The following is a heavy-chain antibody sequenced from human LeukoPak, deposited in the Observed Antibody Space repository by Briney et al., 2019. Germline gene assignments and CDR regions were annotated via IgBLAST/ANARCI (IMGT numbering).Heavy chain of an antibody. CDR3: ARGGSYFDISGYYFY. CDR1: GFTFSDYY. J-gene: IGHJ4*02. CDR2: ISNSGVHT. D-gene: IGHD3-22*01. Sequence: GGSLRLSCAASGFTFSDYYMNWIRQAPGKGLEWIAHISNSGVHTKYADFVKGRFTISRDNTKKSLYSQMNSLRAEDTAIYYCARGGSYFDISGYYFYWGQGTLVTVSS. V-gene: IGHV3-11*05.